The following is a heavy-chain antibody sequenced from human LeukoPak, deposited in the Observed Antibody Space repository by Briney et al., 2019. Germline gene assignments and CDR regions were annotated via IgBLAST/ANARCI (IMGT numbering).Heavy chain of an antibody. CDR1: GFTFSSYS. CDR2: ISSSSSYI. Sequence: GGSLRLSCAASGFTFSSYSMNWVRQAPGKGLEWVSSISSSSSYIYYADSVKCRFTISRDNAKNSLYLQMNSLRAEDTAVYYCASGGYCSGGSCYSVVHPGRNLKPFDYWGQGTLVTVSS. CDR3: ASGGYCSGGSCYSVVHPGRNLKPFDY. J-gene: IGHJ4*02. V-gene: IGHV3-21*01. D-gene: IGHD2-15*01.